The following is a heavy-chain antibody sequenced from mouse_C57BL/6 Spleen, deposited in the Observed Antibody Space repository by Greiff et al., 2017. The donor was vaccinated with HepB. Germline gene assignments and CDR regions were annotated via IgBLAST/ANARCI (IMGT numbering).Heavy chain of an antibody. Sequence: VQLQQSGAELVKPGASVKISCKASGYAFSSYWMNWVKQRPGKGLEWIGQIYPGDGDTNYNGKFKGKATLTADKSSSTAYRQLSSLTSEDSAVYFCARGIYYGSSYNYYAMDYWGQGTSVTVSS. CDR2: IYPGDGDT. J-gene: IGHJ4*01. CDR3: ARGIYYGSSYNYYAMDY. D-gene: IGHD1-1*01. CDR1: GYAFSSYW. V-gene: IGHV1-80*01.